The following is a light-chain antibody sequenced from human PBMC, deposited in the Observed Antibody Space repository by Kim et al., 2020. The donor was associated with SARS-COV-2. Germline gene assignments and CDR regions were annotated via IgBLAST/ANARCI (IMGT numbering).Light chain of an antibody. CDR3: AVWDDRLSGRV. CDR1: SSNIGSNY. CDR2: RNN. V-gene: IGLV1-47*01. J-gene: IGLJ3*02. Sequence: QSVLTQPPSASGTPGQRVTISCSGSSSNIGSNYIYWYQQVPGTAPKLLIYRNNQRPSGVPDRFSGSKSGTSASLAISGLRSEDEADYYCAVWDDRLSGRVFGGGTKLTVL.